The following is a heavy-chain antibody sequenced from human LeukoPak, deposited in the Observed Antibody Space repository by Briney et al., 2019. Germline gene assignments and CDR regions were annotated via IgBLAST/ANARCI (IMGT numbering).Heavy chain of an antibody. CDR2: ISGSGGST. V-gene: IGHV3-23*01. CDR3: AKEYILWFGELLAYFDY. D-gene: IGHD3-10*01. J-gene: IGHJ4*02. CDR1: GFTFDDYA. Sequence: GGSLRLSCAASGFTFDDYAMSWVRQAPGKGLEWVSAISGSGGSTYYADSVKGRFTISRDNSKNTLYLQMNSLRAEDTAVYYCAKEYILWFGELLAYFDYWGQGTLVTVSS.